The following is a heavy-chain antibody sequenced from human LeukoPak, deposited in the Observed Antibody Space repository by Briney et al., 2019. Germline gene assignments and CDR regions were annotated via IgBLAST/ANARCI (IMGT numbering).Heavy chain of an antibody. CDR2: IYYSGST. CDR3: ARIADYDFWSGYPLYFDY. CDR1: GGSFSGYY. V-gene: IGHV4-34*01. J-gene: IGHJ4*02. D-gene: IGHD3-3*01. Sequence: PSETLSLTCAVYGGSFSGYYWGWIRQPPGKGLEWIGSIYYSGSTYYNPSLKSRVTISVDTSKNQFSLKLSSVTAADTAVYYCARIADYDFWSGYPLYFDYWGQGTLVTVSS.